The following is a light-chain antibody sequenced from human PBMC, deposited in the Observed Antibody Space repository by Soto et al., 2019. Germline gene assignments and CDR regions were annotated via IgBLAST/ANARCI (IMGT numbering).Light chain of an antibody. V-gene: IGLV2-8*01. CDR1: SSDVGGYNY. J-gene: IGLJ1*01. Sequence: QSALTQPPSASGSPGQSVTISCTGTSSDVGGYNYVSWYQQHPGKAPKLMIYEVTKRPSGVPDRFSGSKSGNTASLTVSGLLPEDEAEYYCASYAGGNKVFGSGTKVTVL. CDR2: EVT. CDR3: ASYAGGNKV.